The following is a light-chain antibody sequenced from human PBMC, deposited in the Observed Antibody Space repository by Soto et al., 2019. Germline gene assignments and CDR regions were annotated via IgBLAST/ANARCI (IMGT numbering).Light chain of an antibody. CDR3: QQRSKWPLT. CDR1: QSVSSN. V-gene: IGKV3-15*01. J-gene: IGKJ4*01. CDR2: GAS. Sequence: EIVMTQSPATLSVSPGERATLSCRASQSVSSNLAWYQQKPGQAPRLLIYGASTRATGIPARFSGSGSGTDFTLTISSLEPEDFAVYYCQQRSKWPLTFGGGTKVEIK.